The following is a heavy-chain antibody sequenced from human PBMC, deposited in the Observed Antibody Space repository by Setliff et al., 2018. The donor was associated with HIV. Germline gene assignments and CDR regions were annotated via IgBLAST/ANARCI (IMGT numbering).Heavy chain of an antibody. V-gene: IGHV2-5*02. J-gene: IGHJ6*03. CDR1: GFSLSTSGVC. D-gene: IGHD3-3*02. CDR3: AHILQDPPSHFYYYFYMDV. CDR2: IYWDDDK. Sequence: SGPTLVNPTQPLTLTCTFSGFSLSTSGVCVGWIRQPPGKALEWLALIYWDDDKRYSPSLKSRLTITKDTSKNRVVLTMTNMDPVDTAKYYCAHILQDPPSHFYYYFYMDVWGKGTTVTVSS.